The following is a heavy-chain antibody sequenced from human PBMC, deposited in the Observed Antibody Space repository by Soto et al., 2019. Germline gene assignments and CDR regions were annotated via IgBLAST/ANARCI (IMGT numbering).Heavy chain of an antibody. Sequence: GGSLRLSCAASGFTFSSYAMIWVRQAPGKGLEWVSAISGSGGSTYYADSVKGRFTISRDNSKNTLYLQMNSLRAEDTAVYYCAGPGYYYYYGMDVWGQGTTVTVSS. CDR2: ISGSGGST. V-gene: IGHV3-23*01. CDR3: AGPGYYYYYGMDV. CDR1: GFTFSSYA. J-gene: IGHJ6*02.